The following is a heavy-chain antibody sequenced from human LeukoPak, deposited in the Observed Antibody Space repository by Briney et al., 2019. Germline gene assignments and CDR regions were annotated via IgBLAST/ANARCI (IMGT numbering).Heavy chain of an antibody. V-gene: IGHV1-2*02. CDR3: ARDRSPAPGRSYGRGHFDY. CDR2: INPNSGGT. CDR1: GYTFTGYY. Sequence: ASVKVSCKASGYTFTGYYMHWVRQAPGQGLEWMGWINPNSGGTNYAQKFQGRVTMTRDTSISTAYMELSRLRSDDPAVYYCARDRSPAPGRSYGRGHFDYWGQGTLVTVSS. D-gene: IGHD5-18*01. J-gene: IGHJ4*02.